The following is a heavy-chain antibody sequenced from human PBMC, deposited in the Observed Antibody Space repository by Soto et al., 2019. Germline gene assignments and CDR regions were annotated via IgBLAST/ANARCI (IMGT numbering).Heavy chain of an antibody. Sequence: GASVKVSCKASGGTFSSYAISWVRQAPGQGLEWMGGIIPIFGTANYAQKFQGRVTITADESTSTAYMELSSLRSEDTAVYYCARSSYSSSSFYYYGMDVWGQGTTVTVSS. D-gene: IGHD6-6*01. CDR1: GGTFSSYA. J-gene: IGHJ6*02. V-gene: IGHV1-69*13. CDR2: IIPIFGTA. CDR3: ARSSYSSSSFYYYGMDV.